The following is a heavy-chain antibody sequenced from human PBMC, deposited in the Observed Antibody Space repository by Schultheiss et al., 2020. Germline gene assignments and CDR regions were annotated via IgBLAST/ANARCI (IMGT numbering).Heavy chain of an antibody. Sequence: SVKVSCKASGYTFTSYGISWVRQAPGQGLEWMGRIIPILGIANYAQKFQGRVTITADKSTSTAYMELSSLRSEDTAVYYCARDNRIAVAGWRWYFDLWGRGTLVTVSA. CDR1: GYTFTSYG. V-gene: IGHV1-69*04. CDR3: ARDNRIAVAGWRWYFDL. D-gene: IGHD6-19*01. CDR2: IIPILGIA. J-gene: IGHJ2*01.